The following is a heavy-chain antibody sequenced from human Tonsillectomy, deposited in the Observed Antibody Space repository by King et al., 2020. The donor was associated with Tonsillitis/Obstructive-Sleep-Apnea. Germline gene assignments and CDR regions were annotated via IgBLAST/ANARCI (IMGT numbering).Heavy chain of an antibody. D-gene: IGHD6-25*01. Sequence: VQLVESGGGLVRPGGSLRLSCSASGFTFSSYAVSWVRQAPGKGLEWVSNTSDRGDNTFYADSVKGRFTISRDNSKNTMILRMNSLRPEDTAIYYCAGGPSAADYHYMDVGGKETTVTVSS. CDR3: AGGPSAADYHYMDV. CDR1: GFTFSSYA. J-gene: IGHJ6*03. V-gene: IGHV3-23*04. CDR2: TSDRGDNT.